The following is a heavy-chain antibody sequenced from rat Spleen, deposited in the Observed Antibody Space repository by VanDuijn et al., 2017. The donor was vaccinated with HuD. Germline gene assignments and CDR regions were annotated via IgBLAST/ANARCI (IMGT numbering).Heavy chain of an antibody. J-gene: IGHJ2*01. D-gene: IGHD1-12*02. V-gene: IGHV5-27*01. Sequence: EVQLVESGGGLVQPGRSLKLSCAASGFTFSNYYMAWVRQAPTKGLEWVASISPSGGSTYYPDSVKGRFTISRDNAKSTQYLQMDSLRSEDTATYYCATDLDGTVPTGDYWGQGVMVTVSS. CDR2: ISPSGGST. CDR3: ATDLDGTVPTGDY. CDR1: GFTFSNYY.